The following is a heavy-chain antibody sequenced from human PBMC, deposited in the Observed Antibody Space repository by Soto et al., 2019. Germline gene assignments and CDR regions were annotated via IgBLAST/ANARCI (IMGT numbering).Heavy chain of an antibody. CDR3: ARGYDVGSDGDAFDI. CDR2: ISAYNGNT. J-gene: IGHJ3*02. D-gene: IGHD3-3*01. Sequence: ASVKVSCKASGYTFTSYGISWVRQAPGQGLEWMGWISAYNGNTNYAQKLQGRVTMTTDTSTSAAYMELRSLRSDDTAVYYCARGYDVGSDGDAFDIWGQRTMVTVSS. V-gene: IGHV1-18*01. CDR1: GYTFTSYG.